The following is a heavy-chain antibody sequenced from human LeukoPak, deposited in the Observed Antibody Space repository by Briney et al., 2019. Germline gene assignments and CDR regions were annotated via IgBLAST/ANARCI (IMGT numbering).Heavy chain of an antibody. CDR1: RYTFTSYD. V-gene: IGHV1-8*01. CDR2: VNPNSGDT. CDR3: ARSFDH. Sequence: HGASVKVSCKPSRYTFTSYDINWVRQATGQGLEWMGWVNPNSGDTAYAQKFQGRVTMTRNTSISTAYMELSSLRSEDTAEYYCARSFDHWGQGTLATVSS. J-gene: IGHJ4*02.